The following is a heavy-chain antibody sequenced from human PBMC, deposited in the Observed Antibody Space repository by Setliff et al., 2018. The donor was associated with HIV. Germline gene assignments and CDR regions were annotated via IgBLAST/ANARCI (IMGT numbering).Heavy chain of an antibody. D-gene: IGHD3-16*01. Sequence: GGSLRLSCAASGLTFSSYAMSWARQAPGKGLEWVSTINTNGGTTSYRDSVKGRFTISRDNAKNSLYLQMNSLRAEDTAVYYCARHGGYYYYYMDVWGKGTTVTVSS. CDR1: GLTFSSYA. V-gene: IGHV3-23*01. J-gene: IGHJ6*03. CDR2: INTNGGTT. CDR3: ARHGGYYYYYMDV.